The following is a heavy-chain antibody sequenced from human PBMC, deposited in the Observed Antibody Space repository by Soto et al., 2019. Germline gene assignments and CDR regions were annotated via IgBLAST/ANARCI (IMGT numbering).Heavy chain of an antibody. CDR2: IYWNDDK. D-gene: IGHD3-22*01. V-gene: IGHV2-5*01. CDR1: GFSLSTSGVG. CDR3: AHYYDRSGSQRHYYYGMEV. J-gene: IGHJ6*02. Sequence: GPTLVNPTPSLPLTCTFSGFSLSTSGVGVAWIRQPPRKALEWLALIYWNDDKRYSPSLKSRLTITKDTSKNQVVLTMTKMDPVDTATYYCAHYYDRSGSQRHYYYGMEVWGQGTTVTVSS.